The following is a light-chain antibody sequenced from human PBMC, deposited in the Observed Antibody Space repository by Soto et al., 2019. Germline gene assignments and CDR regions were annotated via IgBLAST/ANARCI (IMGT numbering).Light chain of an antibody. CDR1: QSVSSN. V-gene: IGKV3-15*01. Sequence: EIVMTQSPATLSVSPGERATLSCRASQSVSSNLAWYQQKPGQAPRLLIYGASTRATGIPARFSGSGSGTEFTLTISSLQSEDFAVYYCPQYNNFGAFGQGTKVEIK. CDR3: PQYNNFGA. J-gene: IGKJ1*01. CDR2: GAS.